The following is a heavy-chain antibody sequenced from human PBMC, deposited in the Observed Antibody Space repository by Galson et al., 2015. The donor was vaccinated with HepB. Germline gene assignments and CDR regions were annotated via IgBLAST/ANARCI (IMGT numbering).Heavy chain of an antibody. CDR2: IKSKTDGGTT. V-gene: IGHV3-15*01. J-gene: IGHJ4*02. D-gene: IGHD2-2*01. CDR1: GFTFSNAW. CDR3: TTDIVVVPAAIARKYYFDY. Sequence: SLRLSCAASGFTFSNAWMSWVRQAPGKGLEWVGRIKSKTDGGTTDYAAPVKGRFTISRDDSKNTLYLQMNSLKTEDTAVYYCTTDIVVVPAAIARKYYFDYWGQGTLVTVSS.